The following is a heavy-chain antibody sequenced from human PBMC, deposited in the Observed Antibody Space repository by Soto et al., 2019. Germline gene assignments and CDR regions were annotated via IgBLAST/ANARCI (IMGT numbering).Heavy chain of an antibody. D-gene: IGHD3-10*01. J-gene: IGHJ4*02. Sequence: GGSLRLSCAASGFTFSSYAMSWVRQAPGKGLEWVSAISGSGGSTYYADSVKGRFTISRDNSKNTLYLQMNSLRAEDTAVYYCAKVSAMVRGVIKLFFDYWGQGTLVTVSS. CDR3: AKVSAMVRGVIKLFFDY. CDR1: GFTFSSYA. CDR2: ISGSGGST. V-gene: IGHV3-23*01.